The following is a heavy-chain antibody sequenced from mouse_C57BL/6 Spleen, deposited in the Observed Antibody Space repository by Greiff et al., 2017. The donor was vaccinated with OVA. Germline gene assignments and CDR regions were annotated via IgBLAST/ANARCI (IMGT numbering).Heavy chain of an antibody. CDR2: INPNNGGT. J-gene: IGHJ3*01. CDR3: ARSLITTVVARGFAY. D-gene: IGHD1-1*01. Sequence: VQLQQSGPELVKPGASVKISCKASGYTFTDYYMNWVKQSHGKSLEWIGDINPNNGGTSYNQKFKGKATLTVDKSSSTAYMELRSLTSEDSAVYYCARSLITTVVARGFAYWGQGTLVTVSA. CDR1: GYTFTDYY. V-gene: IGHV1-26*01.